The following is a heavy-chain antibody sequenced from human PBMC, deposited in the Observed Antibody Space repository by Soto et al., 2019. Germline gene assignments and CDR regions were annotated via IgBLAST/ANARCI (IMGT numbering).Heavy chain of an antibody. CDR3: ARVNRGSGWSYYYYYGMDV. Sequence: SLTGTIASASFSRSVYISGCAVSLTKKGLEWIGYIYYIGSTYYNPTLKSRVTISVDTSKNQFSLKLSSVTAADTAVYYCARVNRGSGWSYYYYYGMDVWGQGTAVTVSS. D-gene: IGHD6-19*01. J-gene: IGHJ6*02. V-gene: IGHV4-31*03. CDR1: SASFSRSVYI. CDR2: IYYIGST.